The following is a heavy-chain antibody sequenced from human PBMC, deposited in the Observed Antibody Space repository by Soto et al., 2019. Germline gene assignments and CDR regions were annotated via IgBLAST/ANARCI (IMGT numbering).Heavy chain of an antibody. CDR2: IYSGGST. CDR1: GFTVSSNY. J-gene: IGHJ4*02. CDR3: ARSITFGGVPL. V-gene: IGHV3-66*01. Sequence: GGSLRLSCAASGFTVSSNYMSWVRQAPGKGLEWVSVIYSGGSTYYSDSMKGRFGISRDNSKNTLYLQMNSLRAEDTAVYYCARSITFGGVPLWSQGTLVTVSS. D-gene: IGHD3-16*01.